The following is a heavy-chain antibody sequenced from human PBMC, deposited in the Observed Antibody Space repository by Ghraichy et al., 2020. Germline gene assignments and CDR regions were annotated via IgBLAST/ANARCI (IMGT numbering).Heavy chain of an antibody. J-gene: IGHJ4*02. CDR1: GFTFSTYE. Sequence: GSLRLSCAASGFTFSTYEMNWVRQAPGKGLEGVSYISSTGSTIFDADSVKGRFTISRDNAKNSLYLQMNSLRGEDTAVYYCARGAGGTTVIFDYWGQGTLVTVSS. D-gene: IGHD4-17*01. V-gene: IGHV3-48*03. CDR3: ARGAGGTTVIFDY. CDR2: ISSTGSTI.